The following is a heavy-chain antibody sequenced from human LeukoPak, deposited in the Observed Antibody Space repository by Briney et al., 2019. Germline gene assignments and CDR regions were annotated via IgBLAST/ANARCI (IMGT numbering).Heavy chain of an antibody. CDR3: AKDGKSERYFDWLSLFDY. CDR1: GFTFSSYA. Sequence: GGSLRLPCAASGFTFSSYAMSWVRQAPGKGLEWVSAISGSGGSTYHADSVKGRFTISRDNSKNTLYLQMNSLRAEDTAVYYCAKDGKSERYFDWLSLFDYWGQGTLVTVSS. J-gene: IGHJ4*02. D-gene: IGHD3-9*01. V-gene: IGHV3-23*01. CDR2: ISGSGGST.